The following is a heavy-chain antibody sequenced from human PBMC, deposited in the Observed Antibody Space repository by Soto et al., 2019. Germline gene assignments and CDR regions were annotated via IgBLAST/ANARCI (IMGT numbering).Heavy chain of an antibody. V-gene: IGHV1-18*01. D-gene: IGHD3-9*01. CDR3: ARELSTPKDIMNGYYHNFDM. CDR2: IGPYNGNT. CDR1: GGTFSSYT. Sequence: ASVKVSCKASGGTFSSYTISWVRQAPGQGLEWMGWIGPYNGNTMYAQKIQGRVTLTADTSTSTAYMEVRSLRSDDTAVYYCARELSTPKDIMNGYYHNFDMWGQGTMVT. J-gene: IGHJ3*02.